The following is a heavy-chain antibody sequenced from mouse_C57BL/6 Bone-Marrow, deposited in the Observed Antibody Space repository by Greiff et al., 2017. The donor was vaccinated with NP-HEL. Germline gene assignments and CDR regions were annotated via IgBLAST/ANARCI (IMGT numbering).Heavy chain of an antibody. CDR3: ARRDYYGSSYLHYYAMDY. CDR1: GFTFSDYY. V-gene: IGHV5-12*01. CDR2: ISNGGGST. Sequence: EVQGVESGGGLVQPGGSLKLSCAASGFTFSDYYMYWVRQTPEKRLEWVAYISNGGGSTYYPDTVKGRFTISRDNAKNTLYLQMSRLKSEDTAMYYCARRDYYGSSYLHYYAMDYWGQGTSVTVSS. D-gene: IGHD1-1*01. J-gene: IGHJ4*01.